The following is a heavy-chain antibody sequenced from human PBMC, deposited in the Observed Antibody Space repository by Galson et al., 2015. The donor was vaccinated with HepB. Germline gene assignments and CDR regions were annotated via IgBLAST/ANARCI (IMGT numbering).Heavy chain of an antibody. Sequence: VKVSCKASGYTFTGYYMHWVRQAPGQGLEWMGRINPNSGGTNYAQKFQGWVTMTRDTSIRTAHMDLSRLRSDDTAVYYCARGPSVTTDYYYYCMDVWGKGTTVTVSS. J-gene: IGHJ6*03. CDR2: INPNSGGT. D-gene: IGHD4-11*01. CDR1: GYTFTGYY. CDR3: ARGPSVTTDYYYYCMDV. V-gene: IGHV1-2*04.